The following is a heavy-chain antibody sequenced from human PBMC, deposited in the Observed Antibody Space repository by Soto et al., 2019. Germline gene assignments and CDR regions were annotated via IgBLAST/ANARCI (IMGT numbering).Heavy chain of an antibody. CDR2: ISNSGDTT. CDR1: GFTFSSYA. J-gene: IGHJ4*02. D-gene: IGHD6-19*01. V-gene: IGHV3-23*01. CDR3: AKDCPAVSPLCYFDY. Sequence: EVQLLESGGDLVQPGGSLRLSCAASGFTFSSYAMSWVRQAPGKGLEWVSAISNSGDTTYYADSVKGRFTISRDNSKNTLYLQMNSLRAEDTAVYYCAKDCPAVSPLCYFDYWGQGTLVTVSS.